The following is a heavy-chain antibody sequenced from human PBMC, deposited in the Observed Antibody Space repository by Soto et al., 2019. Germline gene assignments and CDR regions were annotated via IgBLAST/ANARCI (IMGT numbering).Heavy chain of an antibody. Sequence: GESLKISSKGSGYSFTSYWIGWVRQMPGKGLEWMGIIYPGDSDTRYSPSFPGQVTTSAPKSISTASLQGRSLKASDTAMYYCARLSGYSDGSLVYGGQGTGVRVSS. CDR2: IYPGDSDT. CDR3: ARLSGYSDGSLVY. J-gene: IGHJ4*02. CDR1: GYSFTSYW. D-gene: IGHD5-18*01. V-gene: IGHV5-51*01.